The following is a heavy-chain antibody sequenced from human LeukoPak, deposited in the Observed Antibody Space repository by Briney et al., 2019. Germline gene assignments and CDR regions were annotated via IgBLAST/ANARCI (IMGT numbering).Heavy chain of an antibody. Sequence: PSETLSLTCTVHGGSFSGYYWSWIRQPPGKGLEWIGEINHSGSTNYNPSLKSRVTISVDTSKNQFSLKLSSVTAADTAVYYCARLYGSGSYYNYWGQGTLVTVSS. J-gene: IGHJ4*02. CDR3: ARLYGSGSYYNY. D-gene: IGHD3-10*01. CDR2: INHSGST. CDR1: GGSFSGYY. V-gene: IGHV4-34*01.